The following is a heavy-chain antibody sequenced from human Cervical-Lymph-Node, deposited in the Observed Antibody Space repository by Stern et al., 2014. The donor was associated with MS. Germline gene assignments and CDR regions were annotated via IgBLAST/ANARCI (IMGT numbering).Heavy chain of an antibody. CDR3: AIVGYSYAFDY. Sequence: QVQLQESGPGLVKPSQTLSLTCTVSGGSISSGSYYWSWIRQPAGKGLEWIGRISTSGSTNYNPSLKSRVTISVDTSKNQFSLKRSSVTAADTAVYYCAIVGYSYAFDYWGQGTLVTVSS. V-gene: IGHV4-61*02. CDR1: GGSISSGSYY. J-gene: IGHJ4*02. D-gene: IGHD5-18*01. CDR2: ISTSGST.